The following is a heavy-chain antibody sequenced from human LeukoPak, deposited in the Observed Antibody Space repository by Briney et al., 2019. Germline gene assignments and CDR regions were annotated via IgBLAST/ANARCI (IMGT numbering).Heavy chain of an antibody. D-gene: IGHD2-2*01. CDR1: GGSLSNYY. CDR2: INDRGKT. CDR3: ARPVYCSSTTCTGPFHI. V-gene: IGHV4-34*01. Sequence: SETLSLTCAVYGGSLSNYYWSWIRQPPAKGLEWIGEINDRGKTIYNPSLKSRVTISIDTSKNQFSLKLTSGIAADTAMYYCARPVYCSSTTCTGPFHIWGQGTMVTVSS. J-gene: IGHJ3*02.